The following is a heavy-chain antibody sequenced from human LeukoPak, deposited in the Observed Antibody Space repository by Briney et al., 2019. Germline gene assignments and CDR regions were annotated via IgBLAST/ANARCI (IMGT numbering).Heavy chain of an antibody. D-gene: IGHD4-17*01. V-gene: IGHV3-23*01. J-gene: IGHJ4*02. CDR2: SSFSGDIT. CDR3: ANEIRPNDY. Sequence: GGSLRLSCAASGFTLSSYSMNWVRQAPGKGLEWITYSSFSGDITYYADSVKGRFTISRDNSKNTLYLQMNSLRAEDTAVYYCANEIRPNDYWGQGTQVTVSS. CDR1: GFTLSSYS.